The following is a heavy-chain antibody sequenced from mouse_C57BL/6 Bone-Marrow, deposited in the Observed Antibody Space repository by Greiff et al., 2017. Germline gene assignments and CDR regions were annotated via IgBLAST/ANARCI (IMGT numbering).Heavy chain of an antibody. J-gene: IGHJ2*01. Sequence: VQLQQSGPELVKPGASVKISCKASGYAFSSSWMNWVKQRPGKGLEWSGRIYPGDGDTNYNGKFKGKATLTADKSSSTAYMQLSSLTSEDSAVYFCARSRSYYSLYYFDYWGQGTTLTVSS. D-gene: IGHD2-12*01. V-gene: IGHV1-82*01. CDR3: ARSRSYYSLYYFDY. CDR1: GYAFSSSW. CDR2: IYPGDGDT.